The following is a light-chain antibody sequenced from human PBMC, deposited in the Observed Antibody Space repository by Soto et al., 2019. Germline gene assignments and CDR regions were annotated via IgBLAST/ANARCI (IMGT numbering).Light chain of an antibody. CDR1: QSVSSSY. V-gene: IGKV3-20*01. J-gene: IGKJ1*01. Sequence: EIVLTQSPGTLSLSPGERATLSCRASQSVSSSYLAWYQQKPGQAPRLLIYGASSRATGIPDRFSGSGSGTDFTLTISRLAPEDFAVYSCQQYGSSRPRTFGQGTKVEIK. CDR2: GAS. CDR3: QQYGSSRPRT.